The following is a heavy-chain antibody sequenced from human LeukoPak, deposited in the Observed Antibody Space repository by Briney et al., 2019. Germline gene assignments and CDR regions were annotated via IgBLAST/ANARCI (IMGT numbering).Heavy chain of an antibody. CDR2: IYYSGST. CDR1: GGSVSSSDYY. J-gene: IGHJ4*02. D-gene: IGHD3-22*01. Sequence: SETLSLTCTVSGGSVSSSDYYWGWIRQPPGKGLEWIGSIYYSGSTYYKPSLKSRVTISLDTPKKQFSLKLSSVTAADTAVYYCARVTGYMIEDYFDYWGQGTLVTVSS. V-gene: IGHV4-39*01. CDR3: ARVTGYMIEDYFDY.